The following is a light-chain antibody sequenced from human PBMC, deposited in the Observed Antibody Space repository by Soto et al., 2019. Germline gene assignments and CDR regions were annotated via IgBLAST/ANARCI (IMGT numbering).Light chain of an antibody. CDR3: QSYDSSLSGSYV. J-gene: IGLJ1*01. CDR2: GNS. CDR1: SSNIGAGYD. V-gene: IGLV1-40*01. Sequence: QAVVTQPPSVSGAPGQRVTISCTGSSSNIGAGYDVHWYQQLPGTAPKLLIYGNSNRPSGVPDRFSGSESGTSASLAITGLQAEDEADYYCQSYDSSLSGSYVFGTGTKLTVL.